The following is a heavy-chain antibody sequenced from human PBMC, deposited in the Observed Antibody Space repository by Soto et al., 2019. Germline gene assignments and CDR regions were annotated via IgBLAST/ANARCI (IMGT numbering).Heavy chain of an antibody. Sequence: SVQVSCKASVGTFGSGALTWVRQAPARWLEGVGRIIPIIGTPNYAQNVPGRVTMSADKSTLNSYTELHSLTSDDTGVYYCARDSTDSGYYKNWLDPWGQGTQVTVSS. CDR1: VGTFGSGA. D-gene: IGHD3-22*01. J-gene: IGHJ5*02. CDR3: ARDSTDSGYYKNWLDP. CDR2: IIPIIGTP. V-gene: IGHV1-69*04.